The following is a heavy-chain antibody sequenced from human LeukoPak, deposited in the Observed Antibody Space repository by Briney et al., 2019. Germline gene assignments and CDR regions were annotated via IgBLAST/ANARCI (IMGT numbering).Heavy chain of an antibody. CDR1: GVSINTCCYY. V-gene: IGHV4-61*01. J-gene: IGHJ4*02. CDR3: ARGRSYGFDFDS. D-gene: IGHD5-18*01. Sequence: SETLSLTCDVSGVSINTCCYYWTWIRQPPGKGLEWIGYKYYSGSTRYNSSLRSRLTISLDSSKNQLSLRLTSVTAADTAVYYCARGRSYGFDFDSWGPGTLVIVSS. CDR2: KYYSGST.